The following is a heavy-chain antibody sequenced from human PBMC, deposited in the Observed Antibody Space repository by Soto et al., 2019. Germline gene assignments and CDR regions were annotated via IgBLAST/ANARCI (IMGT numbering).Heavy chain of an antibody. J-gene: IGHJ4*02. V-gene: IGHV3-15*01. D-gene: IGHD3-16*01. CDR3: TTDRDLGIKDY. Sequence: RGSLRLSCAASGFTFSNAWMSWVRQAPGKGLEWVGRIKSKTDGGTTDYAAPVKGRFTISRDDSKNTLYLQMNSLKTEDTAVYYCTTDRDLGIKDYWGQGTLVTVSS. CDR1: GFTFSNAW. CDR2: IKSKTDGGTT.